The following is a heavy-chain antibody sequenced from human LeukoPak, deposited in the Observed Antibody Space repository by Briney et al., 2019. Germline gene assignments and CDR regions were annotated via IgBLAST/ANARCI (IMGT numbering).Heavy chain of an antibody. D-gene: IGHD1-26*01. V-gene: IGHV4-38-2*02. Sequence: SETLSLTCTVSGYSISRGYYWGWIRQPPGKGLEWIGSIYHSGSTYYNPSLESRVTISVDTSKNQFSLKLTSVTAADTAVYYCARGVHSGSYYTAQIFGPFDYWGQGTLVTVSS. J-gene: IGHJ4*02. CDR2: IYHSGST. CDR1: GYSISRGYY. CDR3: ARGVHSGSYYTAQIFGPFDY.